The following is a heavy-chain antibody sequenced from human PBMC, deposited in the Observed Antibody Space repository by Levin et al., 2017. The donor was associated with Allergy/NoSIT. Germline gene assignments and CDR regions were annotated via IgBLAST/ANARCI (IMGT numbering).Heavy chain of an antibody. D-gene: IGHD5-24*01. CDR2: ISYDGSNK. CDR1: GFTFSNYA. CDR3: ARGRDGYNYFDY. J-gene: IGHJ4*02. V-gene: IGHV3-30*04. Sequence: GGSLRLSCAASGFTFSNYAMHWVRQAPGKGLEWVAVISYDGSNKYYADSVKGRFTISRDNSKNTLYLQMSSLRAEDTAVYYCARGRDGYNYFDYWGQGTLVTVSS.